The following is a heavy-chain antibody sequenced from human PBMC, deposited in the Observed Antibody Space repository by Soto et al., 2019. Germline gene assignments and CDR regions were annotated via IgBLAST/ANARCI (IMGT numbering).Heavy chain of an antibody. V-gene: IGHV3-30*03. Sequence: QVQLVESGGGVVQPGRSLRLSCAASGFTFSSYGMHWVRQAPGKGLEWVAVISYDGSNKYYADSLKGRFTISRDNCKNSLYLQTNSLGAEDTSVYYCARGSPYYYDSSGYYLPPFDYWGQGTLVTFSS. D-gene: IGHD3-22*01. J-gene: IGHJ4*02. CDR3: ARGSPYYYDSSGYYLPPFDY. CDR2: ISYDGSNK. CDR1: GFTFSSYG.